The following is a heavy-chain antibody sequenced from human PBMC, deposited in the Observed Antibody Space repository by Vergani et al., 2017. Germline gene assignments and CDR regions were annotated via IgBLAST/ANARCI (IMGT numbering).Heavy chain of an antibody. J-gene: IGHJ6*02. D-gene: IGHD6-13*01. V-gene: IGHV3-43*02. CDR2: ISGDGGNT. Sequence: EVQLVESGGGVVQPGGSLRLSCAASGFTFDDYAMHWVRQAPGKGLEWVSLISGDGGNTNYAQKLQGRVTMTTDTSTSTAYMELRSLRSDDTAVYYCARVVQQQRVREYYYYDGRDVWGQG. CDR3: ARVVQQQRVREYYYYDGRDV. CDR1: GFTFDDYA.